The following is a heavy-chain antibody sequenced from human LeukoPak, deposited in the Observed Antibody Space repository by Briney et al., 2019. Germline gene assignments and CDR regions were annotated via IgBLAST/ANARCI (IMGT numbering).Heavy chain of an antibody. Sequence: GESLQISCKGSGYSFTSYWIGWVRQMPGKGLEWMGFIYPGDSDTRYSPSFQGQVTISADKSISTAYLQWSSLKASDTAMYYCARQTIPDEDNWFDPWGLGTLVTVSS. CDR3: ARQTIPDEDNWFDP. D-gene: IGHD1-14*01. CDR1: GYSFTSYW. V-gene: IGHV5-51*01. CDR2: IYPGDSDT. J-gene: IGHJ5*02.